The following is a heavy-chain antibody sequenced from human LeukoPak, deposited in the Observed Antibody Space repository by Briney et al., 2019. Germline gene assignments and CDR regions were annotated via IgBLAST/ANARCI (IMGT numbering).Heavy chain of an antibody. CDR3: AKDDAYLQYAD. CDR2: VGPSGART. V-gene: IGHV3-23*01. CDR1: GFTFSHHG. J-gene: IGHJ4*02. Sequence: GGSLRLSRAASGFTFSHHGMNWVRQAQGKGLEWVSGVGPSGARTYYADSVKGRFTVSRDNSKNMVFLQMNSLRAEDTAIYYCAKDDAYLQYADWGQGTLVTVSS. D-gene: IGHD5-24*01.